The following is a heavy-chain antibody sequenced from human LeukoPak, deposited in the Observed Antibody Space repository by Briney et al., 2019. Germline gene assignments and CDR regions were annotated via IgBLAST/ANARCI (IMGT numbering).Heavy chain of an antibody. CDR3: ANKGDVNY. Sequence: GGSLRLSCAASGFTFSKYWMMWVRQAPGKGLEWVANIKQDGSAKYYVDSVKGRFTISRDNTKNSLYLQMSSLRAEDTALYYCANKGDVNYWGQGTLVTVSS. V-gene: IGHV3-7*01. CDR2: IKQDGSAK. J-gene: IGHJ4*02. D-gene: IGHD3-16*01. CDR1: GFTFSKYW.